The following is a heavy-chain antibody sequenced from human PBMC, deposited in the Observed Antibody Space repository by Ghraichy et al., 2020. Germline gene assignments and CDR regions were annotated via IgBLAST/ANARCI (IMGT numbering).Heavy chain of an antibody. Sequence: LSLTCAASGFTFSSYAMSWVRQAPGKGLEWVSAISGSGGSTYYADSVKGRFTISRDNSKNTLYLQMNSLRAEDTAVYYCARRPYGDYYVMDYWDQGTLVTVSS. CDR3: ARRPYGDYYVMDY. CDR2: ISGSGGST. D-gene: IGHD4-17*01. V-gene: IGHV3-23*01. J-gene: IGHJ4*02. CDR1: GFTFSSYA.